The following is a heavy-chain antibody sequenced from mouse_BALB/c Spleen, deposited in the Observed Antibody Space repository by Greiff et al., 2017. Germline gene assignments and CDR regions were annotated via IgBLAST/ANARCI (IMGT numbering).Heavy chain of an antibody. D-gene: IGHD2-1*01. CDR3: ARRDGNYHYYAMDY. CDR2: IYPGDGDT. CDR1: GYAFSSYW. J-gene: IGHJ4*01. Sequence: VKLMESGAELVRPGSSVKISCKASGYAFSSYWMNWVKQRPGQGLEWIGQIYPGDGDTNYNGKFKGKATLTADKSSSTAYMQLSSLTSEDSAVYFCARRDGNYHYYAMDYWGQGTSVTVSS. V-gene: IGHV1-80*01.